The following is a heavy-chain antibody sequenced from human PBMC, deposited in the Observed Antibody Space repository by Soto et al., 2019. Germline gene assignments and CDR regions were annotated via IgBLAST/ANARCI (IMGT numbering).Heavy chain of an antibody. D-gene: IGHD3-10*01. CDR3: ARYYYGSGSSLSAFDY. Sequence: SETLSLTCTVSGGSISSYYWSWIRQPPGKGLEWIGYIYYSGSTNYNPSLKSRVSISVDTSKNQFSLNLNSVTAADTAVYYCARYYYGSGSSLSAFDYWGQGTLVTVSS. CDR1: GGSISSYY. J-gene: IGHJ4*02. CDR2: IYYSGST. V-gene: IGHV4-59*12.